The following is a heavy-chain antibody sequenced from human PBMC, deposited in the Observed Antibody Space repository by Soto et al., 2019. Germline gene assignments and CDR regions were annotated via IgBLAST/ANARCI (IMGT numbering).Heavy chain of an antibody. J-gene: IGHJ4*02. D-gene: IGHD2-21*02. Sequence: PGRSLTLSCAASGFSLSTNTMHWVRQVPGKGLEWVASISDDGRRKYYADFVKGRFTISRDTANNILYLEMNSLRAEDTSLYYCARVATAMTYGFWGQGTQVTVSS. CDR1: GFSLSTNT. CDR2: ISDDGRRK. CDR3: ARVATAMTYGF. V-gene: IGHV3-30*04.